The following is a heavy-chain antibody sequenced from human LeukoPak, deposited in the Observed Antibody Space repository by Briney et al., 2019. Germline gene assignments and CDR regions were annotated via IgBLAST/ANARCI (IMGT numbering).Heavy chain of an antibody. D-gene: IGHD2-2*01. CDR3: ASGGYCSSTSCYPNWFDP. V-gene: IGHV4-4*02. CDR1: GGSISNSNW. J-gene: IGHJ5*02. Sequence: SETLSLTCAVSGGSISNSNWWSWVRQPPGKGLEWIGEIYHSGITNYNPSLKSRVTISVDKSKNQFSLKLTSVTAADTAVYYCASGGYCSSTSCYPNWFDPWGQGTLVTVSS. CDR2: IYHSGIT.